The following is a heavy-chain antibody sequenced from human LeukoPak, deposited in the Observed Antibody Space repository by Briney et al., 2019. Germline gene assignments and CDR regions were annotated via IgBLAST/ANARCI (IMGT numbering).Heavy chain of an antibody. CDR2: MNPNSGNT. D-gene: IGHD6-19*01. CDR1: GYTFTSYD. CDR3: ARGTSSGWTDY. J-gene: IGHJ4*02. Sequence: ASVKVSCKASGYTFTSYDIKWVRQGTGQGLEWMGWMNPNSGNTGYAQKFQGRVTITRNTSISTAYMELSSLRSEDTAVYYCARGTSSGWTDYWGQGTLVTVSS. V-gene: IGHV1-8*03.